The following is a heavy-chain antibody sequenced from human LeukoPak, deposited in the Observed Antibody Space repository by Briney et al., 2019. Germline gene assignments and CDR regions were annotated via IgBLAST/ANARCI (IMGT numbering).Heavy chain of an antibody. CDR2: KYYSGSA. V-gene: IGHV4-31*03. CDR3: ATPYCSGISCLDVFNM. J-gene: IGHJ3*02. CDR1: GVSVSDGRYY. D-gene: IGHD2-2*01. Sequence: SQTLSLTCNVSGVSVSDGRYYWTWIREHPWKGLEWIGYKYYSGSAKYHPSLKSRLTISIDTSKNQFSLQLSSVTAADTATYYCATPYCSGISCLDVFNMWGQGTRVTVSS.